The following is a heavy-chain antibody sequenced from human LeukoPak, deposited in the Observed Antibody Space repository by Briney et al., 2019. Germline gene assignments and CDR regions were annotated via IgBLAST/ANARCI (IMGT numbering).Heavy chain of an antibody. CDR3: ARDRITVRYFGWSFYYFDY. CDR1: GYTFPNYY. D-gene: IGHD3-9*01. J-gene: IGHJ4*02. Sequence: AAVPVSCQASGYTFPNYYIHWVRQAPGQGIEWMGIINPSTDNTMYAQKFHGRVAMTRGTSTNTVYMELSSLRSEDTAVYYCARDRITVRYFGWSFYYFDYWGQGTLVTVSS. V-gene: IGHV1-46*01. CDR2: INPSTDNT.